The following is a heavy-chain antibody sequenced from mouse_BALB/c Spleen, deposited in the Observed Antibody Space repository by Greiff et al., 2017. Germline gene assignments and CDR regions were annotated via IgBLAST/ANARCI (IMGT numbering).Heavy chain of an antibody. CDR2: ISSGGSYT. CDR1: GFTFSSYG. Sequence: EVQLVESGGGLVQPGGSLKLSCAASGFTFSSYGMSWVRQTPDKRLEWVATISSGGSYTYYPDSVKGRFTISRDNAKNTLYLQMSSLKSEDTAMYYCARHEGDAMDYWGQGTSVTVSS. V-gene: IGHV5-6*01. J-gene: IGHJ4*01. CDR3: ARHEGDAMDY.